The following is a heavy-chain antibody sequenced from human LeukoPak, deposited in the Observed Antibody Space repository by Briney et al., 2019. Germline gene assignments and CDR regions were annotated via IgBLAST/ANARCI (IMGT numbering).Heavy chain of an antibody. D-gene: IGHD2-2*02. J-gene: IGHJ4*02. CDR2: ISGSGDST. Sequence: GGSLRLSCAASGFTFNNYAMSWVRQAPGKGLEWVSTISGSGDSTHYADSVKGRFTISRDNSKNTLYMQMNSLRVEDTAVYYCVQGCSYTCCSTSEKWGQGTLVTVSS. V-gene: IGHV3-23*01. CDR1: GFTFNNYA. CDR3: VQGCSYTCCSTSEK.